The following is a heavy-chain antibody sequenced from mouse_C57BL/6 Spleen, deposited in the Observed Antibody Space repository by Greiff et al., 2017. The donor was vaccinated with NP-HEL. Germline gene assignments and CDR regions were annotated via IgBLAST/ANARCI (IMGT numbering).Heavy chain of an antibody. CDR2: IYPGDGDT. Sequence: VKLQQSGAELVKPGASVKISCKASGYAFSSSWMTWVKQRPGTGLEWIGQIYPGDGDTNYHGKFKGKATLTADTSSSTAYMQDSRLSSEDTAVYICAGEHYRGQGTTVTVSS. V-gene: IGHV1-80*01. CDR3: AGEHY. CDR1: GYAFSSSW. J-gene: IGHJ2*01.